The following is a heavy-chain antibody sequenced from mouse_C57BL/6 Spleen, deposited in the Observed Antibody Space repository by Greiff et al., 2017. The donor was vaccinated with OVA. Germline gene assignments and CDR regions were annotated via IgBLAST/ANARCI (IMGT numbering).Heavy chain of an antibody. J-gene: IGHJ4*01. CDR3: ARGTTVMDYAMDY. D-gene: IGHD1-1*01. CDR1: GYTFTSYW. CDR2: IHPNSGST. Sequence: QVQLQQPGAELVKPGASVKLSCKASGYTFTSYWMHWVKQRPGQGLEWIGMIHPNSGSTNYNEKFKSKATLTVDKSSSTAYMQLSSLTSEDSAVYYCARGTTVMDYAMDYWGQGTSVTVSS. V-gene: IGHV1-64*01.